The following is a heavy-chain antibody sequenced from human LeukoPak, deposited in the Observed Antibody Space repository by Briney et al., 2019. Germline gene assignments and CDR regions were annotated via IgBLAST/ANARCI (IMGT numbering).Heavy chain of an antibody. CDR1: GYXFTSYW. Sequence: GESLKISCNGSGYXFTSYWISWVRQMPGKGLEWRGIIYPGDSETRYSPSFQGQVTISADKSISTAYLQWSSLKASDTAMYYCARHAPYSGSYYPDYWGQGTLVTVSS. V-gene: IGHV5-51*01. D-gene: IGHD1-26*01. J-gene: IGHJ4*02. CDR3: ARHAPYSGSYYPDY. CDR2: IYPGDSET.